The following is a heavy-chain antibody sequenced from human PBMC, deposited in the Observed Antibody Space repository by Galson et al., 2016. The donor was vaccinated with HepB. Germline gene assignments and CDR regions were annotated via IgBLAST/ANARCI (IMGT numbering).Heavy chain of an antibody. J-gene: IGHJ4*02. CDR2: IRNSWTPI. Sequence: SLRLSCAASGFTFSDYYMTWIRQAPGKGLEWFSYIRNSWTPIYYADSVKGRFTISRDNAKNSLYLQMNSLRVEDTAVYYCGRGLLGTTTFDYWGQGTLVTVSS. CDR1: GFTFSDYY. CDR3: GRGLLGTTTFDY. D-gene: IGHD1-14*01. V-gene: IGHV3-11*01.